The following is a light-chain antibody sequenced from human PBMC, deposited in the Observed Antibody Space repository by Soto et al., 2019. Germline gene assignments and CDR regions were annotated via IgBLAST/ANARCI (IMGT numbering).Light chain of an antibody. Sequence: QSVLTQPATVFGSPGQSSTIYCTGTSGDAGGYRKVSWYLQHPGKAAKIIIYEVNNRPSGVSSRFYCSKSDNTASLTISGLQPEDEADYFCTSSPTDRLYDFGSGTKVTVL. CDR1: SGDAGGYRK. J-gene: IGLJ1*01. V-gene: IGLV2-14*01. CDR2: EVN. CDR3: TSSPTDRLYD.